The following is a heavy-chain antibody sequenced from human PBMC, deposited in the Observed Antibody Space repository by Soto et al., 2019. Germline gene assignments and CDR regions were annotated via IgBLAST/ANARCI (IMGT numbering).Heavy chain of an antibody. CDR2: IYYSGST. Sequence: SETLSLTCTVSGGSISSYYWSWIRRPPGKGLEWIGYIYYSGSTNYNPSLKSRVTISVDTSKNQFSLKLSSVTAADTAVYYCAREKRMGGAAFDIWGQGTMVTVSS. J-gene: IGHJ3*02. CDR3: AREKRMGGAAFDI. V-gene: IGHV4-59*01. D-gene: IGHD3-16*01. CDR1: GGSISSYY.